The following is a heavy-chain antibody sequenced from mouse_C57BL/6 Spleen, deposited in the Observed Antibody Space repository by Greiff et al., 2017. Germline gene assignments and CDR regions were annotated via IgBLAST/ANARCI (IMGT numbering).Heavy chain of an antibody. CDR2: ISNGGGST. V-gene: IGHV5-12*01. CDR3: ARHEGYFDV. CDR1: GFTFSDYY. J-gene: IGHJ1*03. Sequence: DVKLVESGGGLVQPGGSLTLSCAASGFTFSDYYMYWVRQTPEKSLEWVAYISNGGGSTYYPDTVKGRFTISRDNAKNTLYLQMSRLKSEDTAMYYCARHEGYFDVWGTGTTVTVSS.